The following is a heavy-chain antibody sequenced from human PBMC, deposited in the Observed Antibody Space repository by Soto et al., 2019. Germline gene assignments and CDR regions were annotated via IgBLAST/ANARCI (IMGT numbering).Heavy chain of an antibody. Sequence: QVQLQESGPGLVKPSQTLSLTCLFFGGSTSSGGSYWSWIRRHPGKGLEWIGYIYYSGSTYYNPSLKSRVTISVDTSKNQFSLKLSSVTAADTAVYYCAGSFGVAAAGPFDYWGQGTLVTVSS. J-gene: IGHJ4*02. CDR1: GGSTSSGGSY. CDR3: AGSFGVAAAGPFDY. V-gene: IGHV4-31*03. D-gene: IGHD6-13*01. CDR2: IYYSGST.